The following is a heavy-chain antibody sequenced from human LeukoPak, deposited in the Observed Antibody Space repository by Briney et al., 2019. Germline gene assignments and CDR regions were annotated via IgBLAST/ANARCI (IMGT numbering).Heavy chain of an antibody. CDR2: ISAYNGNT. Sequence: ASVKVSCKASGYTFTSYGISWVRQAPGQGFEWMGWISAYNGNTNYAQKLQGRVTMTTDTSTSTAYMELRSLRSDDTAVYYCARVEGGVVVPAVPYYFDYWDQGTLVTVSS. CDR3: ARVEGGVVVPAVPYYFDY. J-gene: IGHJ4*02. CDR1: GYTFTSYG. V-gene: IGHV1-18*01. D-gene: IGHD2-2*01.